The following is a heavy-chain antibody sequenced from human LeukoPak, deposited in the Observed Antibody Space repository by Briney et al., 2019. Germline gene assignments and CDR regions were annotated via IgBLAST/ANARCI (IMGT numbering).Heavy chain of an antibody. D-gene: IGHD5-18*01. CDR1: GGSISSYY. J-gene: IGHJ6*02. CDR2: IYHSGST. V-gene: IGHV4-59*01. Sequence: SETLSLTCTVSGGSISSYYWSWIRQPPGKGLEWIGYIYHSGSTNYNPSLKSRVTISVDTSKNQFSLKLSSVTAADTAVYYCARELDTAMVADYYGMDVWGQGTTVTVSS. CDR3: ARELDTAMVADYYGMDV.